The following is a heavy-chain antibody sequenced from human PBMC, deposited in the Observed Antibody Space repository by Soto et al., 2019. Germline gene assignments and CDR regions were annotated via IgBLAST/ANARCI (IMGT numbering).Heavy chain of an antibody. D-gene: IGHD3-16*02. CDR1: GYTFSSYY. J-gene: IGHJ4*02. V-gene: IGHV1-46*03. CDR2: INPNGGST. CDR3: ARGFLDDYIWGSYRPFDY. Sequence: ASVKVSCKASGYTFSSYYIHWVRQAPGQGLEWIGIINPNGGSTNYAQNFKGRLIVTRDTSTATVYMDLSSLRSEDTAVYYCARGFLDDYIWGSYRPFDYWGQGTLVTVSS.